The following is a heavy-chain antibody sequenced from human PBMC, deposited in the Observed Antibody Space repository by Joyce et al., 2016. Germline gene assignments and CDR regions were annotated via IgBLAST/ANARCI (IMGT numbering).Heavy chain of an antibody. Sequence: QVQMQESGPGLVKPSETLSLTCSVSGGSMINQYWSWIRQPPGKGLEWIGYIYSNGITNSDPCLKSRVAMLVDTSKNQFSLSLSSVTVADTAVYYCARGGPSDAFDVWGQGTMIAVSS. CDR3: ARGGPSDAFDV. V-gene: IGHV4-59*11. CDR2: IYSNGIT. CDR1: GGSMINQY. J-gene: IGHJ3*01.